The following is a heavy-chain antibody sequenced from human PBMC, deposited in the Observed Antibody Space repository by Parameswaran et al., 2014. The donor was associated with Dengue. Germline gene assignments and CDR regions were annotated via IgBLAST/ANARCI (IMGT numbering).Heavy chain of an antibody. J-gene: IGHJ3*02. V-gene: IGHV5-51*01. CDR3: ARQKLGGNPNAFDI. Sequence: VRQMPGKGLEWMGIIQPRDFDTTYSPSFEGQVTISADRSTATAFLQWSSLKASDTAMYYCARQKLGGNPNAFDIWGQGTMVTVSS. D-gene: IGHD4-23*01. CDR2: IQPRDFDT.